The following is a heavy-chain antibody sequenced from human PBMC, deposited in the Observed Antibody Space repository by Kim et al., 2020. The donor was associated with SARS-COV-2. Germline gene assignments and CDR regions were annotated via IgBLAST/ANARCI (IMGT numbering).Heavy chain of an antibody. Sequence: GGSLRLSCAASGFSFSSYGMHWVRQAPGKGLEWVAVISYDGSNKYYADSVKGRFTISRDNSKNTLYLQMNSLRAEDTAVYYCAKATGFCSSTSCREYF. J-gene: IGHJ1*01. CDR1: GFSFSSYG. D-gene: IGHD2-2*01. CDR3: AKATGFCSSTSCREYF. CDR2: ISYDGSNK. V-gene: IGHV3-30*18.